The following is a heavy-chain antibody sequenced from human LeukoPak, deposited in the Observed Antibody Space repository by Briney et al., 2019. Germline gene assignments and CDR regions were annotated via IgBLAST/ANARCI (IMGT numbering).Heavy chain of an antibody. V-gene: IGHV1-46*01. CDR2: INPSGGST. CDR1: GYTFTSYG. CDR3: AREFRAGVTTLNYYYYMDV. D-gene: IGHD4-11*01. Sequence: ASVKVSCKASGYTFTSYGISWVRQAPGQGLEWMGIINPSGGSTSYAQKFQGRVTMTRDTSTSTVYMELSSLRSDDTAVYYCAREFRAGVTTLNYYYYMDVWGKGTTVTVSS. J-gene: IGHJ6*03.